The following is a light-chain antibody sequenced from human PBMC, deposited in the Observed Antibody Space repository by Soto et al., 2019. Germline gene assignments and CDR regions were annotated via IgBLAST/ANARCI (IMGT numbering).Light chain of an antibody. CDR1: HIVLYSSNNNNY. CDR3: QPYNSYSEA. J-gene: IGKJ1*01. Sequence: IGLHQTLESLKVSRGEKRAILCSTSHIVLYSSNNNNYIAWYQQKPGQPPKLIIYWASTRESGVPDRFSGSGSGTDFTLTLSSLPPDAFAPNYCQPYNSYSEAFGQGTKVDIK. CDR2: WAS. V-gene: IGKV4-1*01.